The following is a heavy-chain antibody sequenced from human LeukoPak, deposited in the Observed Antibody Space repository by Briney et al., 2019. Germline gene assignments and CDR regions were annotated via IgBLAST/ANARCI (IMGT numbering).Heavy chain of an antibody. CDR1: GLIFSSYA. CDR3: VKDSSTTSWYFAFDV. Sequence: GGSLRLSCAASGLIFSSYAMTWVRQASGKGLEWVSSFGLYGGTTHYADSVKGRFTISRDNSKNTLYLQMTSLRADDTAVYYCVKDSSTTSWYFAFDVWGQGTMVAVSS. V-gene: IGHV3-23*01. J-gene: IGHJ3*01. D-gene: IGHD2-2*01. CDR2: FGLYGGTT.